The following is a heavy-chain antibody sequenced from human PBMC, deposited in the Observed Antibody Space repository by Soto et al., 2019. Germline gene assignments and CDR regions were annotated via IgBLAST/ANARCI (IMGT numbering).Heavy chain of an antibody. J-gene: IGHJ5*02. D-gene: IGHD6-13*01. Sequence: QVQLVQSGAEVKKPGASVKVSCKASGYTFTSYGISWVRQAPGQGLEWMGWISAYNGNTNYAQKLQGRVTMTTDTSXXTAYMELRSLRSNDTAVYYCARDAGQQLVYNWFDPWGQGTLVTVSS. CDR1: GYTFTSYG. V-gene: IGHV1-18*01. CDR2: ISAYNGNT. CDR3: ARDAGQQLVYNWFDP.